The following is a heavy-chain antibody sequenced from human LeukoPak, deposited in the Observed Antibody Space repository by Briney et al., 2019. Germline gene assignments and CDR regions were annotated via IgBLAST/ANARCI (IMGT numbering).Heavy chain of an antibody. CDR2: INHSGST. CDR3: ARGKRWPQHNWFDP. D-gene: IGHD5-24*01. Sequence: SETLSLTCAVYGGSFSGYYWSWIRQPPGKGLEWIGEINHSGSTNYNPSLKSRVTISVDTSKNQFFLKLSSVTAADTAVCYCARGKRWPQHNWFDPWGQGTLVTVSS. CDR1: GGSFSGYY. V-gene: IGHV4-34*01. J-gene: IGHJ5*02.